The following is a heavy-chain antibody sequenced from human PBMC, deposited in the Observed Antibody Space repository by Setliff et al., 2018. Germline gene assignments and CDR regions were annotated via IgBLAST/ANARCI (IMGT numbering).Heavy chain of an antibody. CDR1: GGAVSGDY. CDR3: VRTDYSDGRYSMDV. Sequence: SETLSLTCSVSGGAVSGDYWSWIRQPPGKGLEWIGYVYYSGIANYSPSLKSRLTISVDKSTNQFSLKLNSVTAADTAVYYCVRTDYSDGRYSMDVWGKGTTVTVSS. D-gene: IGHD6-19*01. CDR2: VYYSGIA. J-gene: IGHJ6*03. V-gene: IGHV4-59*02.